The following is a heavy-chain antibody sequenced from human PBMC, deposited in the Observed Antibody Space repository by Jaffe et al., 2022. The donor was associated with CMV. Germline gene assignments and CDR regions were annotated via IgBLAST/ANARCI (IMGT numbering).Heavy chain of an antibody. CDR3: ASGDNTRSSGYVLGFDY. D-gene: IGHD3-22*01. J-gene: IGHJ4*02. CDR1: GFTFSSYG. V-gene: IGHV3-30*03. CDR2: ISYDGSNK. Sequence: QVQLVESGGGVVQPGRSLRLSCAASGFTFSSYGMHWVRQAPGKGLEWVAVISYDGSNKYYADSVKGRFTISRDNSKNTLYLQMNSLRAEDTAVYYCASGDNTRSSGYVLGFDYWGQGTLVTVSS.